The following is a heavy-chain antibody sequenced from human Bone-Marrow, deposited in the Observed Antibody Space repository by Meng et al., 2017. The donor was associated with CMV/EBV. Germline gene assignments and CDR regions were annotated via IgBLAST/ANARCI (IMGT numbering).Heavy chain of an antibody. CDR2: TSYDGHNK. CDR1: GFTFGSYA. J-gene: IGHJ4*02. CDR3: ARNFAYLQHVL. D-gene: IGHD1-1*01. V-gene: IGHV3-30-3*01. Sequence: GGALRLSCAASGFTFGSYAMHWVRQAPGKGLEWVAVTSYDGHNKYYADFVKGRFTIARDNSNNTLYLQMNSLRDDDTAVYYCARNFAYLQHVLWGQGTQVTVSS.